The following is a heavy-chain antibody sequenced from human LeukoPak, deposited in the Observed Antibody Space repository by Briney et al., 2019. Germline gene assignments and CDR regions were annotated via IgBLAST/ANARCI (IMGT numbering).Heavy chain of an antibody. Sequence: GGSLRLSCAASGFTFSTYTMNWVRQAPGEGLEWVSSISGSSSDKYYADSVKGRFTISRDNAKNSLYLQMNSLRAEDTAVYYCSGGSKGAFDIWGQGTMVTVSS. J-gene: IGHJ3*02. CDR1: GFTFSTYT. CDR3: SGGSKGAFDI. V-gene: IGHV3-21*01. D-gene: IGHD2-15*01. CDR2: ISGSSSDK.